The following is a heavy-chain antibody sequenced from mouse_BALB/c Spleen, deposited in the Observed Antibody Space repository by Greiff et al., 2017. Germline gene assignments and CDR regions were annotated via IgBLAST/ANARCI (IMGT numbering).Heavy chain of an antibody. CDR2: ISNGGGST. D-gene: IGHD3-1*01. CDR3: ARQAGGATIAY. J-gene: IGHJ3*01. CDR1: GFTFSSYT. V-gene: IGHV5-12-2*01. Sequence: EVHLVESGGGLVQPGGSLKLSCAASGFTFSSYTMSWVRQTPEKRLEWVAYISNGGGSTYYPDTVKGRFTISRDNAKNTLYLQMSSLKSEDTAMYYCARQAGGATIAYWGQGTLVTVSA.